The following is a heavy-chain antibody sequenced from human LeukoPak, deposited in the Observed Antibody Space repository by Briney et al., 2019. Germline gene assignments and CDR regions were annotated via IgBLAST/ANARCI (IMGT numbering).Heavy chain of an antibody. CDR3: AKLGSRESSGYHGDY. CDR1: GFTFTSYG. D-gene: IGHD3-22*01. Sequence: GGSLRLSCAASGFTFTSYGMHWVRQAPGKGLEWVAFIRYDGSNRYYAESVKGRFTISRDNSKKTLYLQMNSLRVEDTAVYYCAKLGSRESSGYHGDYWGQGTLVTVSS. J-gene: IGHJ4*02. CDR2: IRYDGSNR. V-gene: IGHV3-30*02.